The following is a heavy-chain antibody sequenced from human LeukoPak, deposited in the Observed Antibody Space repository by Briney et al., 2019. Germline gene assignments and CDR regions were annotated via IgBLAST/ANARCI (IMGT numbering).Heavy chain of an antibody. CDR3: AKDRGPYSGYDSFFDF. V-gene: IGHV3-23*01. D-gene: IGHD5-12*01. J-gene: IGHJ4*02. CDR1: GFIFSSYA. Sequence: GGSLRLSCAASGFIFSSYAMSWVRQAPGKGLEWVSGISGSGGSTHYSDSVKGRFTISRDNSKNTLFLQMNSLRAEDTAVYYCAKDRGPYSGYDSFFDFWGQGTLVTVSS. CDR2: ISGSGGST.